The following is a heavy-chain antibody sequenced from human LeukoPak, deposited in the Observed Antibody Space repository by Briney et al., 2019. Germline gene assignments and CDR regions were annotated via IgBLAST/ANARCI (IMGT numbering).Heavy chain of an antibody. V-gene: IGHV3-33*01. Sequence: PGGSRSLSGQAPGLTFNNYPMHGAPQAPAKGLEGVAVKWFDVNNNNYADSVKGRFTISRDNSKNTLSLQMNSLRADDTAVYYCARAGRPVLQYYYYYYMDVWGEGTTVTVSS. CDR1: GLTFNNYP. D-gene: IGHD6-6*01. J-gene: IGHJ6*03. CDR2: KWFDVNNN. CDR3: ARAGRPVLQYYYYYYMDV.